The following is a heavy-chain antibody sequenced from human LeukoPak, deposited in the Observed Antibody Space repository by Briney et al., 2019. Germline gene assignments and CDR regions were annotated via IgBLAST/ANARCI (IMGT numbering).Heavy chain of an antibody. Sequence: SSVKVSCKASGGTFSSYAISWVRQAPGQGLEWMEGIIPIFGTANYAQKFQGRVTITTDESTSTAYMELSSLRSEDTAVYYCARLADYEDDWFDPWGQGTLVTVSS. J-gene: IGHJ5*02. CDR1: GGTFSSYA. CDR3: ARLADYEDDWFDP. D-gene: IGHD4-17*01. CDR2: IIPIFGTA. V-gene: IGHV1-69*05.